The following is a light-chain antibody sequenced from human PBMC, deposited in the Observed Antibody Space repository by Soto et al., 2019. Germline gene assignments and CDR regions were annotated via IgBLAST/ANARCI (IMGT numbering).Light chain of an antibody. CDR2: DAS. CDR3: QQYNNWPLT. Sequence: TVTTQSPATLSVSPGERATLSCRASQSVSSNLAWYQQKPGQAPRLLIYDASTRATGIPARFSGSQSGTEFTLTISSLLSEDFAVYSCQQYNNWPLTSGGGTKVDIK. CDR1: QSVSSN. J-gene: IGKJ4*01. V-gene: IGKV3D-15*01.